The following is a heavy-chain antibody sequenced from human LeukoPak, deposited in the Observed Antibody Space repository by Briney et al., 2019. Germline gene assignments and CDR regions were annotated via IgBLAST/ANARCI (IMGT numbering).Heavy chain of an antibody. D-gene: IGHD3-22*01. V-gene: IGHV3-9*01. CDR2: ISWNSGSI. CDR3: AKDPEYYYDSSGYLDR. CDR1: GFTFDDYA. J-gene: IGHJ5*02. Sequence: GGSLRPSCAASGFTFDDYAMHWVRQAPGEGLEWVSGISWNSGSIGYADSVKGRFTISRDNAKNSLYLQMNSLRAEDTALYYCAKDPEYYYDSSGYLDRWGQGTLVTVSS.